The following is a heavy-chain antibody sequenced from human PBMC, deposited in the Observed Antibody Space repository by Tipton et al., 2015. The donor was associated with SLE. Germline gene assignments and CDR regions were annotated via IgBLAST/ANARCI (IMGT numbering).Heavy chain of an antibody. J-gene: IGHJ4*02. Sequence: RSLRLSCVASGFSFYSYTMLWVRQAPGKGLEWVTVISYDGSNQYFADSVRGRVTISRDNSRNTLYLQMNSLRTEDAALYYCARHRELVGLDYWGQGTLVTVSS. CDR2: ISYDGSNQ. D-gene: IGHD3-9*01. CDR1: GFSFYSYT. CDR3: ARHRELVGLDY. V-gene: IGHV3-30*04.